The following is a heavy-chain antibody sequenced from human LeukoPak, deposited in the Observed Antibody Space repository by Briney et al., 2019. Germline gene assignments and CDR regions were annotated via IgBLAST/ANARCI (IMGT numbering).Heavy chain of an antibody. CDR2: MFYRGST. CDR3: VRQGGWGGAASLIEF. V-gene: IGHV4-39*01. J-gene: IGHJ4*02. D-gene: IGHD2-15*01. CDR1: GVSISTSTQY. Sequence: PSETLSLTCTASGVSISTSTQYWDWIRQPPGKGLEWIGSMFYRGSTYYNASLKSRVTLSVDTSRNQFSLKLSSVTPSDTAMYYCVRQGGWGGAASLIEFWGQGTLVTVSS.